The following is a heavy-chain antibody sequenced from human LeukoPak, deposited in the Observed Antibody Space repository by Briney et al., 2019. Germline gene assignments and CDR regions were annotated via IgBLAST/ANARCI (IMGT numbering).Heavy chain of an antibody. CDR3: ARIRADSSGYYYKYFDF. J-gene: IGHJ4*02. V-gene: IGHV3-48*03. CDR2: ISSGGGTI. CDR1: GFTFSIYE. D-gene: IGHD3-22*01. Sequence: GGSLRLSCVVSGFTFSIYEMNWVRQAPGKGLEWVSYISSGGGTIYYADSVKGRFTISRDNAKKSLYLQMNSLRAEDMAVYYCARIRADSSGYYYKYFDFWGQGTLVTVSS.